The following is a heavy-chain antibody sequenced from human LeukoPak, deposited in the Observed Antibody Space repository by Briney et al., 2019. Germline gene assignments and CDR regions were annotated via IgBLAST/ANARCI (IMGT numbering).Heavy chain of an antibody. CDR3: ARHPGAMVGGKGGFRRGYYFDY. J-gene: IGHJ4*02. CDR1: GYIFTNYW. Sequence: GESLKISCKASGYIFTNYWIGWVRQMPGKGLEWMGIIYPGDSDTRYSPSFQGQVTISADKSISTAYLQWSSLKASDTAMYYCARHPGAMVGGKGGFRRGYYFDYWGQGTLVTVSS. CDR2: IYPGDSDT. V-gene: IGHV5-51*01. D-gene: IGHD3-10*01.